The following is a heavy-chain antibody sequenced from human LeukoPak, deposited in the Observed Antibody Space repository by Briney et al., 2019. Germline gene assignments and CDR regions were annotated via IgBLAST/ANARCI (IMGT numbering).Heavy chain of an antibody. CDR1: GGSLSGYY. D-gene: IGHD6-13*01. J-gene: IGHJ4*02. V-gene: IGHV4-34*01. Sequence: SETLSLTCGVSGGSLSGYYCNWIRQTSGKGLEWIGEINHSGTTNFDPPLRGRVAISVDRSNNQCSLRLTSVTAADTAVYYCARDPCSRSSCPLRYWGQGTQVTVSS. CDR3: ARDPCSRSSCPLRY. CDR2: INHSGTT.